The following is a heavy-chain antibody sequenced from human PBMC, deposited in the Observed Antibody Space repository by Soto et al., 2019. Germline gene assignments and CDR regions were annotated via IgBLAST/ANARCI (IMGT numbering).Heavy chain of an antibody. CDR3: APKPPLTTVTD. CDR2: ISGSGGST. CDR1: GFTFSSSA. V-gene: IGHV3-23*01. D-gene: IGHD4-17*01. Sequence: PGGSLRLSCATSGFTFSSSAMSWVRQAPGLGLEWVSAISGSGGSTYYADSVKGRFTISRDNSKNTLYLQMNSLRPEDTAVYYCAPKPPLTTVTDWGQGTLVTVPQ. J-gene: IGHJ4*02.